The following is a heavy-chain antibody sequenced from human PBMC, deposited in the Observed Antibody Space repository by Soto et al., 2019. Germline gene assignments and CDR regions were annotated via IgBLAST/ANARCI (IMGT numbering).Heavy chain of an antibody. Sequence: HPGGSLRLSCAASGFTFSSYAMSWVRQAPGKGLEWVSAISGSGGSRYYADSVKGRFTVSRDISKNTLYLQMNSLRAEDTAVYYCAKVLSSSSGDWFDPWGQGTLVTVSS. CDR3: AKVLSSSSGDWFDP. V-gene: IGHV3-23*01. CDR1: GFTFSSYA. CDR2: ISGSGGSR. J-gene: IGHJ5*02. D-gene: IGHD6-6*01.